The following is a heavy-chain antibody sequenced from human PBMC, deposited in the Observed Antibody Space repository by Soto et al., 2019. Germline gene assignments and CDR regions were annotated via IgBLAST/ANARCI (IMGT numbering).Heavy chain of an antibody. CDR3: TTDPVTMIVVVPSSG. V-gene: IGHV3-15*07. D-gene: IGHD3-22*01. CDR2: IKSKTDGGTT. CDR1: GYTFTSYY. Sequence: LSCKACGYTFTSYYMNCVRQAPGKGLEWVGRIKSKTDGGTTDYAAPVKGRFTISRDDSKNTLYLQMNSLKTEDTAVYYCTTDPVTMIVVVPSSGWGQGTLVTVSS. J-gene: IGHJ4*02.